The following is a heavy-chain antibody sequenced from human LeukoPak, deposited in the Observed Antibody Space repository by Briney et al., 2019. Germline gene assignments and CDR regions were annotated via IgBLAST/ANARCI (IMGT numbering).Heavy chain of an antibody. CDR3: ARAANTAAGTPTLAIDY. V-gene: IGHV3-11*05. CDR1: GFTFSDYY. D-gene: IGHD6-13*01. CDR2: IPSTSSYT. J-gene: IGHJ4*02. Sequence: GGSLRLSCVAPGFTFSDYYMSWIRQAPGKGLEWVSYIPSTSSYTSYADSVKGRFTISRDNAKNSLYLQMSSLRAEDTAVYYCARAANTAAGTPTLAIDYWGQGTLVTVSS.